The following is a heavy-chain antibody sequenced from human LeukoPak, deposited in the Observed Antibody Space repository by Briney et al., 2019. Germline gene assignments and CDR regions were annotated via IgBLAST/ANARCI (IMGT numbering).Heavy chain of an antibody. Sequence: PGGSLRLSCAASGFTVSSNYMSWVRQAPGKGLEWVSYISSRSRDIYYADSVKGRLTISRDNGKNSLYLQMNSLRDEDMAVYYCARLETHWNYWYFDLWGRGTLVTVSS. D-gene: IGHD1-1*01. J-gene: IGHJ2*01. CDR1: GFTVSSNY. CDR3: ARLETHWNYWYFDL. CDR2: ISSRSRDI. V-gene: IGHV3-48*02.